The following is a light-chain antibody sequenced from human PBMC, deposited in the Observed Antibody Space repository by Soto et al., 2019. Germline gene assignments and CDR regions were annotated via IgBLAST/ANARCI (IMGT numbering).Light chain of an antibody. J-gene: IGKJ4*01. CDR2: AAS. CDR1: QGISRY. CDR3: QQYYSYPPT. V-gene: IGKV1-8*01. Sequence: IRMTQSPSSLSASAGDRVTITCRASQGISRYLAWYQQKPGKAPKLLIYAASTLQSGVPSRFSGSGSGTEFTLTISCLQSEDFATYYWQQYYSYPPTFGGGTKVEIK.